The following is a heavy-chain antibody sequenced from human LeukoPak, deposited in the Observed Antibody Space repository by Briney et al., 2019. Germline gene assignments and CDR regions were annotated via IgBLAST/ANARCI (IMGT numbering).Heavy chain of an antibody. Sequence: PSETLSLTCTVSGYSISSGYYWSWIRQPPGKGLEWIGEINHSGSTNYNPSLKSRVTISVDTSKNQFSLKLSSVTAADTAVYYCARESLSWVVPAGRFDPWGQGTLVTVSS. D-gene: IGHD2-2*01. CDR2: INHSGST. V-gene: IGHV4-38-2*02. CDR3: ARESLSWVVPAGRFDP. J-gene: IGHJ5*02. CDR1: GYSISSGYY.